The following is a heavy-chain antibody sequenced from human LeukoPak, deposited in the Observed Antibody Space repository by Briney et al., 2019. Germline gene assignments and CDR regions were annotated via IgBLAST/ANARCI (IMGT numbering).Heavy chain of an antibody. J-gene: IGHJ4*02. Sequence: GGSLRLSCAASGFTFRSRWMRWVRQAPGKGLEWVANIKPDGSDKHCVDSVKGRFTISRDNAKNTLYLQMNSLRAEDTAVYYCAKIGRDYGDYFDYWGQGALVTVSS. CDR1: GFTFRSRW. CDR2: IKPDGSDK. D-gene: IGHD4-17*01. V-gene: IGHV3-7*05. CDR3: AKIGRDYGDYFDY.